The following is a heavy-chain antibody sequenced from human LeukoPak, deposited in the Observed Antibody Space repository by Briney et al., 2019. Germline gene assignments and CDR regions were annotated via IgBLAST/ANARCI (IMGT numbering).Heavy chain of an antibody. CDR1: GDTVSSNSAA. CDR3: ARGTGAFDY. Sequence: SQTLSLTCAISGDTVSSNSAAWTWCRQSPSRGLEWLGRTYYRSNFCNDYAVSVKSRTSLNPDTSKNQFSLQLDSVTPEDTAVYSCARGTGAFDYWGQGTLVTVSS. J-gene: IGHJ4*02. V-gene: IGHV6-1*01. CDR2: TYYRSNFCN.